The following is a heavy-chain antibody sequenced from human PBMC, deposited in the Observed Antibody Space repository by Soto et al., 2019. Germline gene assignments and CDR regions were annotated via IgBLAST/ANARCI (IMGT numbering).Heavy chain of an antibody. CDR3: AIEPSRGWPYFDY. CDR2: ISGSGGST. CDR1: GFTFGSYW. D-gene: IGHD6-19*01. V-gene: IGHV3-23*01. J-gene: IGHJ4*02. Sequence: GGSLRLSCAASGFTFGSYWMSWVRQAPGKGLEWVSAISGSGGSTYYADSVKGRFTISRDNSKNTLYLQMNSLRAEDTAVYYWAIEPSRGWPYFDYSRQGALVTVSS.